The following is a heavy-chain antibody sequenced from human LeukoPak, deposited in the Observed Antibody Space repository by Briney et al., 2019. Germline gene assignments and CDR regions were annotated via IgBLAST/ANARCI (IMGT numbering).Heavy chain of an antibody. Sequence: PSETLSLTCAVYGGSFSGYYWSWIRQPPGEGLEWIGEINHSGSTNYNPSLKSRVTISVDTSKNQFSLKLSSVTAADTAVYYCARAGFRPGSYYDVGYWGQGTLATVSS. CDR1: GGSFSGYY. D-gene: IGHD3-10*01. CDR2: INHSGST. J-gene: IGHJ4*02. V-gene: IGHV4-34*01. CDR3: ARAGFRPGSYYDVGY.